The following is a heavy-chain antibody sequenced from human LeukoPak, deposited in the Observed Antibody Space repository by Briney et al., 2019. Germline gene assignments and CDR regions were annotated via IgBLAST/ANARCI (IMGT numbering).Heavy chain of an antibody. CDR2: ITYNGGTT. Sequence: GGSLRLSCAASGFTFSSYAMSWVRHAPGEGLDWVSAITYNGGTTYYADSVKGRFTISRDNSKNTLYLQMNSLRAEDTAVYYCAKVRGGYCESTACPIWLEPWGRGTLVTV. V-gene: IGHV3-23*01. CDR3: AKVRGGYCESTACPIWLEP. J-gene: IGHJ5*02. D-gene: IGHD5-24*01. CDR1: GFTFSSYA.